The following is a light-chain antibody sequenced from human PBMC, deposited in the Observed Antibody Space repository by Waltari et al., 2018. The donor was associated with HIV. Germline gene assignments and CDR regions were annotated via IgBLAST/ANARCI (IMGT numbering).Light chain of an antibody. CDR2: RVT. V-gene: IGLV2-14*01. CDR3: SSYRSSYTLDIV. J-gene: IGLJ2*01. CDR1: TSDVGGYNR. Sequence: QSALTQPASVSGSLRQSITISCTGTTSDVGGYNRVSWYQHQPDNAPKLITYRVTNRPSGVSNRFSGSKSGNTASLTISGLRAEDEAYYYCSSYRSSYTLDIVFGGGTKLTVL.